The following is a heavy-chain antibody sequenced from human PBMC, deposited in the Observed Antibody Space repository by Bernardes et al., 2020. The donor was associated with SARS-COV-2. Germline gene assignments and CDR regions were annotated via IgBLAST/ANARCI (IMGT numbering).Heavy chain of an antibody. Sequence: GGSLRLSCAASGFTFSSYAMHWVRQAPGKGLEWVAVISYDGSNKYYADSVKGRFTISRDNSKNTLYLQMNSLRAEDTAVYYCARDRGNKLAAFDIWGQGTMVTVSS. CDR3: ARDRGNKLAAFDI. J-gene: IGHJ3*02. CDR1: GFTFSSYA. V-gene: IGHV3-30-3*01. D-gene: IGHD3-10*01. CDR2: ISYDGSNK.